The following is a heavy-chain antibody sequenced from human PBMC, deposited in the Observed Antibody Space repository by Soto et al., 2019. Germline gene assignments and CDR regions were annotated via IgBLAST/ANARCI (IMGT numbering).Heavy chain of an antibody. CDR1: GGSMKSYY. V-gene: IGHV4-59*01. CDR3: AREVAAAGSVYFDY. J-gene: IGHJ4*02. Sequence: PEETMSLTCTVSGGSMKSYYWSWIRQPPGKGLEWIGYSYFSGTTNYNPSLKSRVTISVDTSQNQVSLKLKSVTAADTAVYYCAREVAAAGSVYFDYWGQGTLVTVS. CDR2: SYFSGTT. D-gene: IGHD6-13*01.